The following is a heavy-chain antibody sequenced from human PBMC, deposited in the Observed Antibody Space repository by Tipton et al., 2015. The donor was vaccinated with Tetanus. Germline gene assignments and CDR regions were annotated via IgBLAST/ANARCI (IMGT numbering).Heavy chain of an antibody. J-gene: IGHJ4*02. CDR3: ARATDPSGWTYFDF. CDR1: GFPFSRPF. CDR2: INPSGGGT. Sequence: QLVQSGAEVKKPGASVKLSCATSGFPFSRPFIHWVRQAPGHGLEWMGLINPSGGGTTYAQKFRDRVTITRDTATGTVYMELSSLTSQDTAVYYCARATDPSGWTYFDFWGQGTLVPVSP. D-gene: IGHD6-19*01. V-gene: IGHV1-46*01.